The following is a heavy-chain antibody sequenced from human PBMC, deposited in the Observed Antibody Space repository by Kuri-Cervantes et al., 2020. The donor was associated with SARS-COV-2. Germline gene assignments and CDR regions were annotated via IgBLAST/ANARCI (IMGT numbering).Heavy chain of an antibody. V-gene: IGHV4-38-2*02. J-gene: IGHJ5*02. D-gene: IGHD1-1*01. CDR3: ARGVIHMWKLGGNKGWFDP. Sequence: GSLRLSCTVSGSSISSGYYWGWIRQPPGKGLEWIGSIYHSGSTYYNPSLKSRVTISVDTSKNQFSLKLSSVTAADTAVYFCARGVIHMWKLGGNKGWFDPWGQGTPVTVSS. CDR2: IYHSGST. CDR1: GSSISSGYY.